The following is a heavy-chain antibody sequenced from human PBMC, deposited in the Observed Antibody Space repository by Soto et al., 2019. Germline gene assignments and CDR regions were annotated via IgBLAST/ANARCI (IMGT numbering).Heavy chain of an antibody. D-gene: IGHD4-17*01. J-gene: IGHJ4*02. Sequence: PSETLSLTCAVSGYSIRSGYYWGWIRQPPGKGLEWIGHIYHSGSTYYNPSLKSRVIISEDTSKNQFSLNLKSVTAADTAVYYCARLKGGEMYGDYVADWGQGTLVTVSS. CDR2: IYHSGST. CDR3: ARLKGGEMYGDYVAD. CDR1: GYSIRSGYY. V-gene: IGHV4-38-2*01.